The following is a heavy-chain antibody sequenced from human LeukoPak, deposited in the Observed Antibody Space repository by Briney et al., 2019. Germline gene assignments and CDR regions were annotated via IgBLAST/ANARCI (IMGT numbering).Heavy chain of an antibody. CDR1: GGSFSGYY. D-gene: IGHD3-3*02. CDR2: INHSGST. J-gene: IGHJ6*03. CDR3: ARRHSIRGSWYYYYYMDV. V-gene: IGHV4-34*01. Sequence: PSETLSLTCAVYGGSFSGYYWSWIRQPPGKGLEWIGEINHSGSTYYNPSLKSRVTISVDTSKNQFSLKLSSVTAADTAVYYCARRHSIRGSWYYYYYMDVWGKGTTVTVSS.